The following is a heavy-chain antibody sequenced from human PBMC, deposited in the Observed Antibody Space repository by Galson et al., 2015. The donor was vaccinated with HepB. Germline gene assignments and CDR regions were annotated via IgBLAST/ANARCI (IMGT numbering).Heavy chain of an antibody. J-gene: IGHJ4*02. CDR2: ISGNGGT. CDR3: AKKGRGATTYFDY. Sequence: SLRLSCADSGFTYSNYDMTWVRQAPGKGLEWVSGISGNGGTYYADSAKGRFTISRDNSKNTLYQQMNSLRAEDTAVYYCAKKGRGATTYFDYWGQGTLVTVSS. D-gene: IGHD1-26*01. CDR1: GFTYSNYD. V-gene: IGHV3-23*01.